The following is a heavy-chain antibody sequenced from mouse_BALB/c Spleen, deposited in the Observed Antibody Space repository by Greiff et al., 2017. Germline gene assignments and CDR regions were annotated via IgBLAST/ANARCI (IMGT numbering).Heavy chain of an antibody. J-gene: IGHJ3*01. D-gene: IGHD2-2*01. CDR2: INPGSGGT. CDR3: ARIYYGYDGFAY. CDR1: GYAFTNYL. V-gene: IGHV1-54*01. Sequence: LVESGAELVRPGTSVKVSCKASGYAFTNYLIEWVKQRPGQGLEWIGVINPGSGGTNYNEKFKGKATLTADKSSSTAYMQLSSLTSDDSAVYFCARIYYGYDGFAYWGQGTLVTVSA.